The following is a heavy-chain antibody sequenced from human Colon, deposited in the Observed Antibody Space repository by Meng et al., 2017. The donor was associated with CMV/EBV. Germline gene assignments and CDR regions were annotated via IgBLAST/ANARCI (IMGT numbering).Heavy chain of an antibody. J-gene: IGHJ5*02. CDR2: ISHDGTKK. CDR1: GFTFSAYP. D-gene: IGHD4-11*01. V-gene: IGHV3-30*04. Sequence: GESLKFSCAASGFTFSAYPIHWVRQAPGKGLEWLTIISHDGTKKYYAESVKGRFTISRDNSQNTVTVQMNNLRGDDTAIYYCARASNSSFDPWGQGTLVTVSS. CDR3: ARASNSSFDP.